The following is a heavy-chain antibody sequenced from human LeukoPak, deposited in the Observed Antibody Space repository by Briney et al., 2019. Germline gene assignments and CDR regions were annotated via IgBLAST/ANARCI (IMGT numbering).Heavy chain of an antibody. CDR1: GYTFTSYG. V-gene: IGHV1-69*13. D-gene: IGHD5-24*01. J-gene: IGHJ4*02. CDR3: ARGREEMATTGDFDY. Sequence: SVKVSCKASGYTFTSYGISWVRQAPGQGLEGMGGIIPIFGTANYAQKFQGGVTITADESTSTAYMELSSLRSDDTAVYYCARGREEMATTGDFDYWGQGTLVTVSS. CDR2: IIPIFGTA.